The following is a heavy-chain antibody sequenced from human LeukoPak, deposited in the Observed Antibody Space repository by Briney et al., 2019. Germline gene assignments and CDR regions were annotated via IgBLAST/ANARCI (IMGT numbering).Heavy chain of an antibody. J-gene: IGHJ3*02. CDR2: IIPILGIA. CDR1: GGTFSSYA. D-gene: IGHD6-6*01. CDR3: ARDGGDLAALAAFDI. Sequence: SVKVSCKASGGTFSSYAISWVRQAPGQGLEWMGRIIPILGIANYAQKFQGRVTITADKSTSTAYMELSSLRSEDTAVYYCARDGGDLAALAAFDIWGQGTMVTVSS. V-gene: IGHV1-69*04.